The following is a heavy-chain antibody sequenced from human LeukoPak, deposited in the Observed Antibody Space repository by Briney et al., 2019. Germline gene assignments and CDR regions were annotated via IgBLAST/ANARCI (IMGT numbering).Heavy chain of an antibody. CDR1: GGSFSTYY. D-gene: IGHD1-1*01. CDR3: ARDSIRVQTGTTP. J-gene: IGHJ5*02. CDR2: INHTGTT. V-gene: IGHV4-34*01. Sequence: SETLSLTCAVYGGSFSTYYWNWIRQSPGRGLEWIGEINHTGTTNYNPSLKSRFTISVDTSKNQFSLKLSSVTAADTAVYYCARDSIRVQTGTTPWGRGTLVTVSS.